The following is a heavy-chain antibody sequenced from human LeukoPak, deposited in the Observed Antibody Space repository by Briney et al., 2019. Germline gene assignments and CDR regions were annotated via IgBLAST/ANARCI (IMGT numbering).Heavy chain of an antibody. CDR2: IKSKSDGGTT. CDR3: ATYNNNWANFDY. D-gene: IGHD1-1*01. V-gene: IGHV3-15*01. J-gene: IGHJ4*02. Sequence: GGSLRLSCAASTFTFSNAWMSWVRQAPGKGLEWVGRIKSKSDGGTTDYAAPVKGRFTISRDDSKNTLYLQMNSLRAEDTAVYYCATYNNNWANFDYWGQGTLVIVSS. CDR1: TFTFSNAW.